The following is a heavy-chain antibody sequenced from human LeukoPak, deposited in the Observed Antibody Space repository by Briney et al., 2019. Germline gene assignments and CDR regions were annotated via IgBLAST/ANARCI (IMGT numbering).Heavy chain of an antibody. J-gene: IGHJ2*01. CDR3: AKGTGYSSSAMAPFDL. CDR2: ISWNSGSI. Sequence: SLRLSCAASGFTFDDYAMHWVRQAPGKGLEWVSGISWNSGSIGYADSVKGRFTISRDNAKNSLYLQMNSLRAEDMALYYCAKGTGYSSSAMAPFDLWGRGTLVTVSS. CDR1: GFTFDDYA. D-gene: IGHD6-6*01. V-gene: IGHV3-9*03.